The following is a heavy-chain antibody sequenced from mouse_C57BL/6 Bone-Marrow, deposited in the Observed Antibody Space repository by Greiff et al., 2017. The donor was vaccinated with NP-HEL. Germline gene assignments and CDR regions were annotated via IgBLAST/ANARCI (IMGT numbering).Heavy chain of an antibody. V-gene: IGHV1-55*01. CDR3: ARWWGPAWFAY. J-gene: IGHJ3*01. CDR2: IYPGSGST. D-gene: IGHD1-1*02. Sequence: VQLQQSGAELVKPGASVKMSCKASGYTFTSYWITWVKQRPGQGLEWIGDIYPGSGSTDYNEKFKSKATLSVETSCSTAYMQLSSRTSEDSAVYCRARWWGPAWFAYWGQGTLVTVSA. CDR1: GYTFTSYW.